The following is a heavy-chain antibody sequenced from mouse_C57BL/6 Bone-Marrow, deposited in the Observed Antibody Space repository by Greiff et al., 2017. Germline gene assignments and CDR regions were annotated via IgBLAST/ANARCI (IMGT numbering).Heavy chain of an antibody. Sequence: VQLQQPGAELVMPGASVKLSCKASGYTFTSYWMHWVKQRPGQGLEWIGEIDPSDSYTNYNQKFKGKSTLTVDKSSSTAYMQLSSLTSEDSAVYYCARGESNYLYWYFDVGGTGTTVTVSS. D-gene: IGHD2-5*01. CDR1: GYTFTSYW. V-gene: IGHV1-69*01. CDR2: IDPSDSYT. CDR3: ARGESNYLYWYFDV. J-gene: IGHJ1*03.